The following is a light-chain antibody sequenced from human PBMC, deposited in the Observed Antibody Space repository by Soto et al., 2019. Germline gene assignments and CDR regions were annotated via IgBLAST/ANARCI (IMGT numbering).Light chain of an antibody. Sequence: DIQMTQSPSTLSASVGDRVTITCRASQSISSWWAWYQQKPGKAPKVLIYKASIIESGVPSRFSGSGSATEFTLTISSLQPDDFATYYCQQYNSLWTFGQGTKVDIK. CDR1: QSISSW. CDR3: QQYNSLWT. J-gene: IGKJ1*01. V-gene: IGKV1-5*03. CDR2: KAS.